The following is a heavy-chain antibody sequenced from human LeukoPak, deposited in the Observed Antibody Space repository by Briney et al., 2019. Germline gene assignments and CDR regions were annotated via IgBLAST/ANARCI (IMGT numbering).Heavy chain of an antibody. V-gene: IGHV3-23*01. Sequence: PGGSLRLSCAASGFTFSSYAMSWVRQAPGKGLEWVSAISGSGGSTYYADSVKGRFTISRDNSKNTLYLQMNSLRAEDTAVYYCAKGEYCSSTSCARAGAFDPWGQGTLVTVSS. D-gene: IGHD2-2*01. J-gene: IGHJ5*02. CDR2: ISGSGGST. CDR3: AKGEYCSSTSCARAGAFDP. CDR1: GFTFSSYA.